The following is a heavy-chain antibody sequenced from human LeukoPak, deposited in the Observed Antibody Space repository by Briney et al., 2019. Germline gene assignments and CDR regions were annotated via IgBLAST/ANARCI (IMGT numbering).Heavy chain of an antibody. D-gene: IGHD5-12*01. CDR3: ARSEDIVATIAPFGY. V-gene: IGHV3-21*01. Sequence: GGSLRLSCAASGFTFSSHWMSWVRQAPGKGLEWVSSISSSSSYIYYADSVKGRFTISRDNAKNSLYLQMNSLRAEDTAVYYCARSEDIVATIAPFGYWGQGTLVTVSS. CDR1: GFTFSSHW. J-gene: IGHJ4*02. CDR2: ISSSSSYI.